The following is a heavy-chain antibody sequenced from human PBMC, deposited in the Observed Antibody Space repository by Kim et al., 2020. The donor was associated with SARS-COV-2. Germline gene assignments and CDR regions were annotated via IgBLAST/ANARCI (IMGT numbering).Heavy chain of an antibody. V-gene: IGHV4-39*01. Sequence: TPTLKSRPTISVDTSKIQFSLKLSSVSAADTAMYYCARRNSGWNDAFDIWGQGTMVTVSS. D-gene: IGHD6-19*01. J-gene: IGHJ3*02. CDR3: ARRNSGWNDAFDI.